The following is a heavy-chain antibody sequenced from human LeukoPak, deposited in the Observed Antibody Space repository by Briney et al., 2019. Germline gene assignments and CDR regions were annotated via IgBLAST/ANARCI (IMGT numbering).Heavy chain of an antibody. D-gene: IGHD2-21*02. Sequence: SETLSLTCSVSGDSISYFYWSWIRQAAGKGLEWIGRVSSSGSTDYNASLKSRVTMSVDTSKNQLSLKVISVTAADTAVYYCARVTAPQYYYFYYMDVWGKGTTVTVSS. CDR1: GDSISYFY. V-gene: IGHV4-4*07. CDR2: VSSSGST. J-gene: IGHJ6*03. CDR3: ARVTAPQYYYFYYMDV.